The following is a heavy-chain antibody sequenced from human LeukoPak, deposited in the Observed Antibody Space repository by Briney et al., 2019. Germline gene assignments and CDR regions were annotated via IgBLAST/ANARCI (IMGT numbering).Heavy chain of an antibody. J-gene: IGHJ4*02. CDR1: GFTFSSNW. CDR2: INSDGSST. V-gene: IGHV3-74*01. Sequence: GGSLRLSCAASGFTFSSNWMHWVRQAPGKRLVWVSRINSDGSSTTFTDSVKGRFTISRDNAKNTLYLQMNSLRAEDTAVYYCARAYCSGGSCYRAPFDCWGQGTLVTVSS. CDR3: ARAYCSGGSCYRAPFDC. D-gene: IGHD2-15*01.